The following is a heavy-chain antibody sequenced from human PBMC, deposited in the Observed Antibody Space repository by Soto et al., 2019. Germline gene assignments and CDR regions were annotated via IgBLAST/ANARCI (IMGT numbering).Heavy chain of an antibody. CDR2: MSYDGSNK. V-gene: IGHV3-30-3*01. Sequence: QVQLVESGGGVVQPGRSLRLSCAASGFTFSSYAMHWVRQAPGKGLEWVAVMSYDGSNKYYADSVKGRFTISRDNSKNTLYLQMHSLRAEDTAVYYCARDNSPYSSGWHNRHFDYWGQGTLVTVSS. J-gene: IGHJ4*02. CDR1: GFTFSSYA. CDR3: ARDNSPYSSGWHNRHFDY. D-gene: IGHD6-19*01.